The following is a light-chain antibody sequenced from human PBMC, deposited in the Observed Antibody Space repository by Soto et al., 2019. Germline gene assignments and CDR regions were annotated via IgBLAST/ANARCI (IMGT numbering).Light chain of an antibody. CDR3: QQYGSSPPTYA. CDR2: GAS. Sequence: EIVLTQSPGTLSLSPGERATLSCRASQSVSSNYLAWYQQKPGQAPRLLIYGASSRATDIPDRFSGSGSGTDFTLTVSRLEPEDFAVHYCQQYGSSPPTYAFGQGTKLEIK. CDR1: QSVSSNY. J-gene: IGKJ2*01. V-gene: IGKV3-20*01.